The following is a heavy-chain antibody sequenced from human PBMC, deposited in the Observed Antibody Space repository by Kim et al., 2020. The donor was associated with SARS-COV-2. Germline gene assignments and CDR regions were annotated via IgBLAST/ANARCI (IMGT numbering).Heavy chain of an antibody. D-gene: IGHD3-10*01. CDR1: GFTFSTYA. Sequence: GGSLRLSCAASGFTFSTYAMSWVRQAPGKGLEWVSAISGSGGSTDYADSVKGRFTISRDNSKNTLYLQMNSLRAEDTALYYCAKDEVVRGIIITRLGHWGQGTLVTVSS. CDR2: ISGSGGST. CDR3: AKDEVVRGIIITRLGH. J-gene: IGHJ4*02. V-gene: IGHV3-23*01.